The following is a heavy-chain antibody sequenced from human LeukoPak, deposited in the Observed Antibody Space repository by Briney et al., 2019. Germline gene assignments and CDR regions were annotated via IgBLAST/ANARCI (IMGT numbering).Heavy chain of an antibody. V-gene: IGHV3-11*05. CDR1: GFTFSDYY. CDR2: VSKTISYT. D-gene: IGHD2-2*01. Sequence: GGSLRLSCAASGFTFSDYYMSWIRQAPGKGLEWVSYVSKTISYTNYADSVKGRFTISRDNAKNSLYLQMNSLRVEDTAVYYCARDRAPYRREYPSSYWGQGTLVTVSS. J-gene: IGHJ4*02. CDR3: ARDRAPYRREYPSSY.